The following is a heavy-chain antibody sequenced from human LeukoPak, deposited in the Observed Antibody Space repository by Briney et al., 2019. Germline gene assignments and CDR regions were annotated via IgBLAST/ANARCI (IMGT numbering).Heavy chain of an antibody. D-gene: IGHD3-16*01. CDR1: GYSISSGYY. J-gene: IGHJ4*02. Sequence: SETLSLTCGVSGYSISSGYYWGWIRQPPGKGLEWVGSIYHSGNTYYNPSLKSRVTISVDTSKNQFSLRLNSVTAADTAVYYCARGSYGYIDQWGQGLLVTVSS. V-gene: IGHV4-38-2*01. CDR2: IYHSGNT. CDR3: ARGSYGYIDQ.